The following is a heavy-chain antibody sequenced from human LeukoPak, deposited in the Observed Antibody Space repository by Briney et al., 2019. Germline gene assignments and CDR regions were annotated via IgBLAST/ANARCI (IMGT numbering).Heavy chain of an antibody. V-gene: IGHV4-39*01. J-gene: IGHJ4*02. Sequence: PSETLSLTCTVYGASISSSGYYWGWIRQPPGRGLEWIGSILYSGSTYYNPSIKSRVTISVDTSKNQFSLKLSSVTAADTAVYYCASILTYYYGSGSCYIDCWGQGTLVTVSS. CDR3: ASILTYYYGSGSCYIDC. CDR2: ILYSGST. CDR1: GASISSSGYY. D-gene: IGHD3-10*01.